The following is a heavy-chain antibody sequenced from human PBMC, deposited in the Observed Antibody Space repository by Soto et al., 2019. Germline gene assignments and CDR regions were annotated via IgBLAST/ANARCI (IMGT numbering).Heavy chain of an antibody. CDR3: ARDQGIPYCGGDCYSDWYFDL. D-gene: IGHD2-21*01. J-gene: IGHJ2*01. CDR1: GYTFTNYA. Sequence: QVQLVQSGAEVKEPGASVKVSCRASGYTFTNYAIHWVRQAPGQRLEWMGWLNRGNGNTKYPQKFQGRITITRDTSPSTAYMFLSSLRSEDTAVYYCARDQGIPYCGGDCYSDWYFDLWGRGTLVTVSS. CDR2: LNRGNGNT. V-gene: IGHV1-3*01.